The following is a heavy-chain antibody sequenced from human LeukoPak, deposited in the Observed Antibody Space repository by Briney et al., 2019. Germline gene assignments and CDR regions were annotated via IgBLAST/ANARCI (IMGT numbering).Heavy chain of an antibody. J-gene: IGHJ6*02. CDR3: ATLPDYYYGMDV. Sequence: GESLKISCKGSGYNFNTYWVAWVRQMPGKGLEWMGIIHPADSDVQYSPSFQGQVTISADKSISTAYLQWSSLKASDTAMYYCATLPDYYYGMDVWGQGTTVTVSS. V-gene: IGHV5-51*01. CDR2: IHPADSDV. CDR1: GYNFNTYW.